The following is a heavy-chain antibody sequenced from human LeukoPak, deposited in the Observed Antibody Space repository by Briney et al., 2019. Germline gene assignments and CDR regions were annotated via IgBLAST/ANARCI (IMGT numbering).Heavy chain of an antibody. CDR3: ARGRYPYYFDY. D-gene: IGHD2-2*01. CDR2: IYSGGST. CDR1: GFTFSSYE. Sequence: GGSLRLSCAASGFTFSSYEMNWVRQAPGKGLEWVSVIYSGGSTYYADSVKGRFAISRDNSNNTLYLQMNSLRAEDTAVYYCARGRYPYYFDYWGQGTLVTVSS. V-gene: IGHV3-66*01. J-gene: IGHJ4*01.